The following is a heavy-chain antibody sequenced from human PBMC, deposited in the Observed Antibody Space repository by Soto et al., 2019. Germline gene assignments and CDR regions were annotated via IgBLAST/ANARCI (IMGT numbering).Heavy chain of an antibody. D-gene: IGHD4-17*01. CDR3: ASLTGTDYGDYGL. V-gene: IGHV4-39*01. J-gene: IGHJ3*01. CDR1: GVYISSSSYY. Sequence: SVTLSLTCTVSGVYISSSSYYWGWIRPPPGKGLEWIGSIYYSGSTYYNPSLKSRVTISVDTSKNQFSLKLSSVTAADTAVYYCASLTGTDYGDYGLWGQGTMVTVSS. CDR2: IYYSGST.